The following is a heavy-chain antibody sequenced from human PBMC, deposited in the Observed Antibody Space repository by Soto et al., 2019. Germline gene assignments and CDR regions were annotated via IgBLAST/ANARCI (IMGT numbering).Heavy chain of an antibody. Sequence: QPGWSLTLSCAASGFTFTNSAMTWVRQALGKGPEWVSSIGRTNNTHYADSVKGRFAISRDNSQNTLYLQMNSLTADDTAVYFCARVDAYSYRTDHWGQGPLVTVSS. J-gene: IGHJ4*02. CDR2: IGRTNNT. V-gene: IGHV3-23*01. CDR1: GFTFTNSA. D-gene: IGHD3-16*02. CDR3: ARVDAYSYRTDH.